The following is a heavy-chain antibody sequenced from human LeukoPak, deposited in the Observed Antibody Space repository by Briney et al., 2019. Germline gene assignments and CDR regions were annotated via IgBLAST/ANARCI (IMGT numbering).Heavy chain of an antibody. CDR1: GGTFSSYA. Sequence: ASVKVSCKASGGTFSSYAISWVRQAPGQGLEWMGRIIPILGIANYAQKFQGRVTMTEDTSTDTAYMELSSLRSEDTAVYYCATAFGSGSYGVTNWFDPWGQGTLVTVSS. J-gene: IGHJ5*02. D-gene: IGHD3-10*01. V-gene: IGHV1-69*04. CDR3: ATAFGSGSYGVTNWFDP. CDR2: IIPILGIA.